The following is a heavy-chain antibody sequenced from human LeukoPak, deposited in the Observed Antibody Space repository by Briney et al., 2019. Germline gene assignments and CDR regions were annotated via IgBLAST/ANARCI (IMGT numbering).Heavy chain of an antibody. J-gene: IGHJ5*02. CDR1: GYTFTSYW. D-gene: IGHD1-26*01. CDR3: ATTGGVVGATKGNNWFDP. V-gene: IGHV5-51*01. Sequence: GESLKISCKASGYTFTSYWIAWVRQMSGIGLEWLGIVYPGDSDTRYSPSLQGQVTMSVDKSITTAYLQWSSLKASDTAMYYCATTGGVVGATKGNNWFDPWGQGTLVTVSS. CDR2: VYPGDSDT.